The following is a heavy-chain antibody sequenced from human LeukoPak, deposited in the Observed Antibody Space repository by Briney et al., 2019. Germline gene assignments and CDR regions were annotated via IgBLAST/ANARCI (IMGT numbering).Heavy chain of an antibody. CDR1: GGTFSSYA. V-gene: IGHV1-69*13. CDR3: ARVRGGIVATIFDY. Sequence: ASVKVSCKASGGTFSSYAISWVRQAPGQGLEWMGGIIPIFGTANYAQKFQGRVPITAAESTSTAYMELSSLRSEDTAVYYCARVRGGIVATIFDYWGQGTLVTVSS. J-gene: IGHJ4*02. D-gene: IGHD5-12*01. CDR2: IIPIFGTA.